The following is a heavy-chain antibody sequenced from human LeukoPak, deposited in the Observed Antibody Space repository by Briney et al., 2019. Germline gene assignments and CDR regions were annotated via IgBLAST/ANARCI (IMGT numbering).Heavy chain of an antibody. Sequence: GGSLRLSCAASGFNFDRYGMHWVRQAPGKGLEWVAFIAYDGNNEDHVDSAKGRFTISRDNSKKTLYLQMNNLRGEDTAVYYCAKRRGEDYFENWGQGTLVTVSS. D-gene: IGHD2-21*01. CDR2: IAYDGNNE. V-gene: IGHV3-30*02. CDR3: AKRRGEDYFEN. CDR1: GFNFDRYG. J-gene: IGHJ4*02.